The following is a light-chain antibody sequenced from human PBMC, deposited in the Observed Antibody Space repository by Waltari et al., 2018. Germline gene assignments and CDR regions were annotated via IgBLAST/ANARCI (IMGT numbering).Light chain of an antibody. J-gene: IGKJ1*01. CDR2: GAS. CDR3: QQYNNWPTWT. CDR1: RGIGTS. V-gene: IGKV3-15*01. Sequence: EVVMTQSPPTVSVSPGESVYFSCRASRGIGTSLVWYQQKPGQAPRPLIFGASTRVAGIPPRFSGNGSGTEFTLTITSLQSEDLAVYVCQQYNNWPTWTFGQGTKVEIK.